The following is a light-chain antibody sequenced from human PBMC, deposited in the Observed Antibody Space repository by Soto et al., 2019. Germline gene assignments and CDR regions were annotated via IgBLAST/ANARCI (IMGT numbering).Light chain of an antibody. J-gene: IGKJ1*01. CDR2: GAS. V-gene: IGKV3-15*01. CDR3: QQYNNWPPWT. CDR1: QSVSNN. Sequence: EIVLTQSPGTLSLSPGERATLSCRASQSVSNNLAWYQQKPGQAPSLLIYGASTRATGIPARFSGSGSGTEFTLTISSLQSEDFAVYYCQQYNNWPPWTFGQGTKVDIK.